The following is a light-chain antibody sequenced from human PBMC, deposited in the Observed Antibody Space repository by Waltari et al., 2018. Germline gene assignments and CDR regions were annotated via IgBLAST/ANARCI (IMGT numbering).Light chain of an antibody. V-gene: IGKV1-5*03. CDR1: QSISSW. CDR3: QQYSSYSAT. J-gene: IGKJ2*01. Sequence: DIQMTQSPSTLSASVGDRVIITCRASQSISSWLAWYRQKPGKAPKLLIYKASSLESGVPSRFSGSGSGTEFTLTISSLQPDDFATYYCQQYSSYSATFGQGTKLEIK. CDR2: KAS.